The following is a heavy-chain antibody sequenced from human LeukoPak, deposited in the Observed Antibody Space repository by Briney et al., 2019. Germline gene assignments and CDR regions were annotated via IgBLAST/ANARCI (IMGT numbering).Heavy chain of an antibody. V-gene: IGHV3-7*03. CDR2: IEGDARSQ. D-gene: IGHD6-19*01. CDR1: GFSLRNYW. Sequence: GRSLRLSCTASGFSLRNYWMTWVRQGPGKGLEWVANIEGDARSQYYGDPVKGRFTISRDNAKNSLYLQMDSLRAEDTAIYYCARVIVAVVGQSDHFDSWGPGTVVTVSS. CDR3: ARVIVAVVGQSDHFDS. J-gene: IGHJ4*02.